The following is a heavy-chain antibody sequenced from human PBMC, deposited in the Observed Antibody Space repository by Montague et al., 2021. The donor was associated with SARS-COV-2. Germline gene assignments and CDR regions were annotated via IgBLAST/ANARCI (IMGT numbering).Heavy chain of an antibody. V-gene: IGHV4-59*01. D-gene: IGHD2-15*01. CDR1: GGSTGNYY. CDR2: IFYTGST. CDR3: ARAQNICFIANCVNYFDL. Sequence: SETLSLTCSVSGGSTGNYYWAWIRQSPGKGLQWIGYIFYTGSTKFNPSLKSRVSMSLDTSKNHFSLRLSAVTAADTARYYCARAQNICFIANCVNYFDLWGLGALVTVSS. J-gene: IGHJ4*02.